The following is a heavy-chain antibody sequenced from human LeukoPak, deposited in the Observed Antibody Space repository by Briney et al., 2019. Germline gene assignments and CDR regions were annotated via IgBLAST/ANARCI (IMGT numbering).Heavy chain of an antibody. Sequence: SETLSLTCTVSGGSISSYYWSWIRQPAGKGLEWIGRIYTSGSTNYNPSLKSRVTISVDTSKNQFSLKLSSVTAADTAVYYCARGGHSSGQGGWFDPWGQGTLVTVSS. V-gene: IGHV4-4*07. D-gene: IGHD3-22*01. CDR3: ARGGHSSGQGGWFDP. CDR2: IYTSGST. J-gene: IGHJ5*02. CDR1: GGSISSYY.